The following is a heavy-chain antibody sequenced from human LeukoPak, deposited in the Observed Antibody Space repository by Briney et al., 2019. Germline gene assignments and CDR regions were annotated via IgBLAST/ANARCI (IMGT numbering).Heavy chain of an antibody. Sequence: SGTLSLTCTVSGGSISSYYWSWIRQPPGKGLEWIGYIYYSGSTYYNPSLKSRVTISVDTSKNQFSLKLSSVTAADTAVYYCARHLGRKGTTEYFQHWGQGTLVTVSS. CDR1: GGSISSYY. CDR2: IYYSGST. V-gene: IGHV4-59*04. D-gene: IGHD4-11*01. CDR3: ARHLGRKGTTEYFQH. J-gene: IGHJ1*01.